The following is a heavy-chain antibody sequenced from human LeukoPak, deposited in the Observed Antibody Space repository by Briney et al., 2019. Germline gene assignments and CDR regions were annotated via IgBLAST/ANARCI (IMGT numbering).Heavy chain of an antibody. CDR3: AKALITMIVVVTGGFDP. V-gene: IGHV3-21*04. J-gene: IGHJ5*02. Sequence: PGGSLRLSCAASGFTFSSYSVNWVRQAPGKGLEWVSSISSSSSYIYYADSVKGRFTISRDNAKNTLYLQMNSLRAEDTAVYYCAKALITMIVVVTGGFDPWGQGTLVTVSS. CDR2: ISSSSSYI. CDR1: GFTFSSYS. D-gene: IGHD3-22*01.